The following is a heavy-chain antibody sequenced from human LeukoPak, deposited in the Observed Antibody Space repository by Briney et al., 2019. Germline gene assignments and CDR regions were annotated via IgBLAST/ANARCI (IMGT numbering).Heavy chain of an antibody. J-gene: IGHJ4*02. Sequence: GRSLRLSCAASGFTFDDYAMNWVRQAPGKGLEWVSSISDNSNYIYYSDSVEGRFTISRDNAKNSLYLQMNSLRVEDTAVYYCANHFACGSTSCPPFDSWGQGALVTVSS. D-gene: IGHD2-2*01. CDR2: ISDNSNYI. CDR3: ANHFACGSTSCPPFDS. CDR1: GFTFDDYA. V-gene: IGHV3-21*01.